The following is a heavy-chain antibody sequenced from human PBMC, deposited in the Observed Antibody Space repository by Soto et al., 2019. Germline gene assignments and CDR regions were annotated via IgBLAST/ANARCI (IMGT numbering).Heavy chain of an antibody. CDR1: GFTFSSYA. V-gene: IGHV3-23*01. CDR3: AKGRISSWYPDPPH. Sequence: TGGSLRLSCAASGFTFSSYAMSWVRQAPGKGLEWVSAISGSGGSTYYADSVKGRFTISRDNSKNTLYLQMNSLRAEDTAVYYCAKGRISSWYPDPPHWGQGTLVTVSS. J-gene: IGHJ4*02. CDR2: ISGSGGST. D-gene: IGHD6-13*01.